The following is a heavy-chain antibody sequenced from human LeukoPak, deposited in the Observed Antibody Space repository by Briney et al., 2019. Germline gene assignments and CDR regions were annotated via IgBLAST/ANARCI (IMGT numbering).Heavy chain of an antibody. CDR1: GGSISSYY. J-gene: IGHJ5*02. V-gene: IGHV4-59*01. D-gene: IGHD2-2*01. CDR3: ARDNCSSTSCYGNWFDP. Sequence: SETLSLTCTVSGGSISSYYWSWIRQPAGKGLEWIGYIYYSGSTNYNPSLKSRVTISVDTSKNQFSLKLSSVTAADTAVYYCARDNCSSTSCYGNWFDPWGQGTLVTVSS. CDR2: IYYSGST.